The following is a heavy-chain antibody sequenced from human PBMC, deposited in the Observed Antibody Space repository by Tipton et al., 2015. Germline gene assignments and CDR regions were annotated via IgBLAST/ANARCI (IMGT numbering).Heavy chain of an antibody. V-gene: IGHV3-7*03. CDR3: ARGPPGGAFDI. Sequence: SLRLSCAASRFSFNNYWMNWVRQAPGKGLEWVANIKPDGSVQYYGDSMKGRLTISRDNAKTSLYLQLNSLRAEDTAVYYCARGPPGGAFDIWGQGTMVTVSS. CDR2: IKPDGSVQ. J-gene: IGHJ3*02. D-gene: IGHD3-10*01. CDR1: RFSFNNYW.